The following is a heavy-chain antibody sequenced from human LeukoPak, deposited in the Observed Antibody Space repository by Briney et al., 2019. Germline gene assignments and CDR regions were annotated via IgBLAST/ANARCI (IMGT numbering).Heavy chain of an antibody. J-gene: IGHJ3*02. CDR3: ARPLSYDTDAFDI. CDR2: IYTSGST. Sequence: MSSETLSLTCTVSGGSISSGDYYWSWIRQPPGKGLEWIGRIYTSGSTNYNPSLKSRVTMSVDTSKNQFSLKLSSVTAADTAVYYCARPLSYDTDAFDIWGQGTMVTVSS. CDR1: GGSISSGDYY. D-gene: IGHD3-22*01. V-gene: IGHV4-61*02.